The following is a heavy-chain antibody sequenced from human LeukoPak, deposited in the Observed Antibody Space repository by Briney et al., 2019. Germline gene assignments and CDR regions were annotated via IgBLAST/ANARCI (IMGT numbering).Heavy chain of an antibody. CDR3: AILWWHRVDY. V-gene: IGHV3-74*01. CDR2: VNSDGSTT. D-gene: IGHD2-15*01. Sequence: GGSLRLSCAASGFTFSSYWMHWVRQAPGKGLVWVSRVNSDGSTTSYADSVKGRFTISRDNAKNTLYLQMNTLRAEDTAVYYCAILWWHRVDYWGQGPVVTVSS. CDR1: GFTFSSYW. J-gene: IGHJ4*02.